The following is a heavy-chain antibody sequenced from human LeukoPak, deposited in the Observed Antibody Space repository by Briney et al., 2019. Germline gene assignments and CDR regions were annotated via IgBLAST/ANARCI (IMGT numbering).Heavy chain of an antibody. J-gene: IGHJ4*02. CDR2: ISGSGGST. D-gene: IGHD2-2*01. CDR1: GFTFSSYS. CDR3: AKDPGYQVVYCFDY. Sequence: PGGSLRLSCAASGFTFSSYSMSWVRQAPGKGLEWVSGISGSGGSTDYADSVKGRFTISRDNSKNTPYLQMNSLRVEDTAVYYCAKDPGYQVVYCFDYWGQGTLVTVSS. V-gene: IGHV3-23*01.